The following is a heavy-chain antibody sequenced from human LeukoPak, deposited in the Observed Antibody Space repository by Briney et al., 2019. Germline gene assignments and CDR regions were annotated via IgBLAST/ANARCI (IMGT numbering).Heavy chain of an antibody. D-gene: IGHD1-1*01. CDR2: ISSSSSTI. J-gene: IGHJ5*02. CDR3: ARVGTSLGFDP. Sequence: GGSLRLSCAASGFTFSSYSMNWVRQAPGKGLEWVSYISSSSSTIYYADSVKGRFTISRDNAKNSLYLQMNSLRAEDTAVYYCARVGTSLGFDPRGQGTLVTVSS. CDR1: GFTFSSYS. V-gene: IGHV3-48*04.